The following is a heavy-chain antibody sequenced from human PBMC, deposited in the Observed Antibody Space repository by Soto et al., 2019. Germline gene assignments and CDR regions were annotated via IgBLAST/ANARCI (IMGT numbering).Heavy chain of an antibody. D-gene: IGHD3-22*01. J-gene: IGHJ6*02. Sequence: PGGSLRLSCEASGFSFSHFWMSWVRQAPGKGLEWVATIKQDEGEKYYVDSVKGRFTISRDNAKNSLYLQMNSLRAEDTAVYYCARFYYDSSGYLPSPYYYYYGMDVWGQGTMVTVSS. CDR3: ARFYYDSSGYLPSPYYYYYGMDV. CDR1: GFSFSHFW. V-gene: IGHV3-7*01. CDR2: IKQDEGEK.